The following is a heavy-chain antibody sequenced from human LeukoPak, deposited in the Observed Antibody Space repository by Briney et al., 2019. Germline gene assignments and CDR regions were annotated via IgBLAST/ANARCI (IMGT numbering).Heavy chain of an antibody. Sequence: PGGSLRLSCAASGFTFRSSWMSWVRQAPGMGLEWVSAISASDGSTYYVDSVKGRFTISRDFSKNTLFLQMNSLRAEDTAVYYCAKLTSGWFEDFWGQGTLVTVSS. J-gene: IGHJ4*02. D-gene: IGHD6-19*01. CDR1: GFTFRSSW. CDR3: AKLTSGWFEDF. V-gene: IGHV3-23*01. CDR2: ISASDGST.